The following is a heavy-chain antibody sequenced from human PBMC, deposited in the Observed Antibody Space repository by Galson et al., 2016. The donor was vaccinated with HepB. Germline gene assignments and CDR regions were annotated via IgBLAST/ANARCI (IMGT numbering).Heavy chain of an antibody. Sequence: SVKVSCKASGYNFITYDINWVRQATGQGLEWMGWMNPKSGNTGYAQKFQGRVTMTRDTSISTADMELSSLTSDATAVYYCASVVNPYYSYYYGVDAWGQGTTVTVSS. J-gene: IGHJ6*02. V-gene: IGHV1-8*01. D-gene: IGHD2-15*01. CDR2: MNPKSGNT. CDR3: ASVVNPYYSYYYGVDA. CDR1: GYNFITYD.